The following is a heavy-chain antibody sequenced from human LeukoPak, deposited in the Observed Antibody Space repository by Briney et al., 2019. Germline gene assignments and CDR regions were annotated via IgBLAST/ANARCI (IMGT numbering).Heavy chain of an antibody. V-gene: IGHV1-8*03. CDR3: AKDDAWGRYKH. Sequence: ASVKVSCMASGYTFINYDINWVRQASGQGLEWMGWMNPDTGNTGYAHKFQGRVSFTWNTSISTAYMDLSSLRSEDTAVYYCAKDDAWGRYKHWGQGTLVTVSS. J-gene: IGHJ1*01. CDR1: GYTFINYD. D-gene: IGHD3-16*01. CDR2: MNPDTGNT.